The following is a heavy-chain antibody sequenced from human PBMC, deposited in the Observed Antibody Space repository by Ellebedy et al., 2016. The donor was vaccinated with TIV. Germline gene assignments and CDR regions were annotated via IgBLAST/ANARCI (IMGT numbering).Heavy chain of an antibody. CDR1: GFTFSSYS. D-gene: IGHD6-13*01. J-gene: IGHJ4*02. CDR3: ARDRGMMAAAGASGDY. V-gene: IGHV3-30*03. Sequence: GESLKISXAASGFTFSSYSMNWVRQAPGKGLEWVAVISYDGSNKYYADSVKGRFTISRDNAKNSLYLQMNSLRAEDTAVYYCARDRGMMAAAGASGDYWGQGTLVTVSS. CDR2: ISYDGSNK.